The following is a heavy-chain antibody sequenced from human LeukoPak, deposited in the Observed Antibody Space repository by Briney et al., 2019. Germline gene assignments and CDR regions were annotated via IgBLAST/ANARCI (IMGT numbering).Heavy chain of an antibody. V-gene: IGHV3-53*01. CDR2: IYSGGSI. CDR3: ARDVRTAPSDAFDI. CDR1: GFTVSTNY. Sequence: GGSLRLSCAASGFTVSTNYMSWVRQAPGKGLEWVSVIYSGGSIYYADSVKGRFTISRDNAKNSLYLQMNSLRAEDTALYYCARDVRTAPSDAFDIWGQGTMVTVSS. J-gene: IGHJ3*02.